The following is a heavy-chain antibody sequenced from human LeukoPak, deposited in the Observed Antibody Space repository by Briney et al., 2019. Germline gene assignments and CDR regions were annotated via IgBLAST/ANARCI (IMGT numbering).Heavy chain of an antibody. J-gene: IGHJ4*02. CDR2: ISDSGGTT. D-gene: IGHD6-13*01. CDR1: GISFSSYV. Sequence: PGGSLRLSCAASGISFSSYVMSWVRQAPGKGLEWVSVISDSGGTTYYADSVKGRFTISRDNSKNTLYLQMNSLRAEDTAVYYCARVSRSGIAAAGYWGQGTLVTVSS. CDR3: ARVSRSGIAAAGY. V-gene: IGHV3-23*01.